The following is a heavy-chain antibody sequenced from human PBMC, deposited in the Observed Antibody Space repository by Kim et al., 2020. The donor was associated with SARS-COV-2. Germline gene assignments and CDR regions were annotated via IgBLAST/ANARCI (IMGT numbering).Heavy chain of an antibody. J-gene: IGHJ4*02. V-gene: IGHV3-23*01. CDR2: GST. Sequence: GSTYDAGSVQGRSTISRHNSKHTLYLKMNSLRSEDTAVYYCAKDRQDCDYWGQGTLFTVSS. CDR3: AKDRQDCDY.